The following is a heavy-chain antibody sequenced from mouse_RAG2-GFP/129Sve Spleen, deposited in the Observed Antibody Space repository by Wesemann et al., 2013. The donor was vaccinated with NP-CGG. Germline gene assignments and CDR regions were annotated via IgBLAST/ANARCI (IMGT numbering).Heavy chain of an antibody. J-gene: IGHJ3*01. D-gene: IGHD2-1*01. CDR2: ISYSGST. CDR1: GYSITSDYA. V-gene: IGHV3-2*02. Sequence: DVQLQESGPGLVKPSQSLSLTCTVTGYSITSDYAWNWIRQFPGNKLEWMGYISYSGSTSYNPSLKSRISITRDTSKNQFFLQLNSVTTEDTATYYCARGEGYGNYVRFAYWGQGTLVTVSA. CDR3: ARGEGYGNYVRFAY.